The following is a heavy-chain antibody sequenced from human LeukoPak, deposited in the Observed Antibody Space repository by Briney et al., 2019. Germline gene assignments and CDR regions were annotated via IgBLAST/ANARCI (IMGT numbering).Heavy chain of an antibody. CDR2: ISSSSSYI. Sequence: PGGSLRLSCAASGFTXSSYSMNWVRQAPGXGLEWVSSISSSSSYIYYADSVKGRFTISRDNAKNSLYLQMNSLRAEDTAVYYCARWGYYDSSGPSPEGYWGQGTLVTVSS. CDR3: ARWGYYDSSGPSPEGY. V-gene: IGHV3-21*01. CDR1: GFTXSSYS. D-gene: IGHD3-22*01. J-gene: IGHJ4*02.